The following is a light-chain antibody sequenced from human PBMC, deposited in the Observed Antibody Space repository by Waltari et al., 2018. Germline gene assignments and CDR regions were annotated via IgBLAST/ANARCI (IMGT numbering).Light chain of an antibody. J-gene: IGLJ3*02. CDR2: GNN. CDR1: SSNIGSNT. V-gene: IGLV1-44*01. Sequence: QSVLTQSPSTSGTPGQKVTISCSGSSSNIGSNTVNWYQQLPGTAPKLLIYGNNQRPSGFPDLFAGPTSGTSASLAISGLQSEDEADYYCAAWDDSLIGPVFGGGTKLTVL. CDR3: AAWDDSLIGPV.